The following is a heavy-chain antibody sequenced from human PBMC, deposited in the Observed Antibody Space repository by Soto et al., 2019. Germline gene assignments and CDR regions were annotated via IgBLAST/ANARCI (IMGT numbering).Heavy chain of an antibody. CDR3: ARGQRFSDWFDP. J-gene: IGHJ5*02. D-gene: IGHD3-3*01. CDR1: GGTISGYY. Sequence: SETLSLTCSVSGGTISGYYWTWIRQPAGKGLEWIGRIYSSGNTKYNPSLQSRVTMSLDTSNNQFSLRLTSVTAADTAVYYCARGQRFSDWFDPWGQGTLVTVSS. V-gene: IGHV4-4*07. CDR2: IYSSGNT.